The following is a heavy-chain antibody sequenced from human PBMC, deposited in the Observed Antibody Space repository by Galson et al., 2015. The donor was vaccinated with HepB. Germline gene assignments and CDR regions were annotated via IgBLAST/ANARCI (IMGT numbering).Heavy chain of an antibody. CDR2: ISSVSTTR. Sequence: SLRLSCAASGFSFGHYHMNCVRQAPRKALEWISHISSVSTTRRSADSVKGRFTVSRDDAKNSVFLQMNNLRVEDPAVYYCARDRGIRDGLDVWGQGTVVTVAS. CDR1: GFSFGHYH. J-gene: IGHJ3*01. V-gene: IGHV3-48*01. D-gene: IGHD3-10*01. CDR3: ARDRGIRDGLDV.